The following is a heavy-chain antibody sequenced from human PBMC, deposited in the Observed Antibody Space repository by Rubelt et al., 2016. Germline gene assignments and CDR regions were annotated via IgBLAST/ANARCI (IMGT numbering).Heavy chain of an antibody. CDR1: GGSFSGYY. J-gene: IGHJ6*02. D-gene: IGHD2-15*01. CDR3: ARCRCGGSCRPANFYYYYGMDV. Sequence: QVQLQQWGAGLLKPSETLSLTCAVYGGSFSGYYWSWIRQPPGKGLEWIGEITHSGSTNYTPSHKSRDTISVDTSKNQFSPKLRAVSAADAAVYDCARCRCGGSCRPANFYYYYGMDVWGQGTTVTVSS. CDR2: ITHSGST. V-gene: IGHV4-34*01.